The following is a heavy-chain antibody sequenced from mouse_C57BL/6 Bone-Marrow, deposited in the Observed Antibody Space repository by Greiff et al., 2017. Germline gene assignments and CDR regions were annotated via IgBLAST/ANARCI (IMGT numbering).Heavy chain of an antibody. D-gene: IGHD2-2*01. CDR3: ARSYGYDAGFAY. Sequence: VKLMESGAELARPGASVKLSCKASGYTFTSYGISWVKQRTGQGLEWIGGIYPRSGNTYYNEKFKGKATLTADKSSSTAYVELLSLTSEDSAVYFCARSYGYDAGFAYWGQGTLVTVSA. CDR2: IYPRSGNT. V-gene: IGHV1-81*01. CDR1: GYTFTSYG. J-gene: IGHJ3*01.